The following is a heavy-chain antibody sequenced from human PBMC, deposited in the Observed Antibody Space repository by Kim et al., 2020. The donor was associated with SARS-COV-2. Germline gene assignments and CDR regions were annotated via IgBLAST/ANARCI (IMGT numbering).Heavy chain of an antibody. Sequence: GGSLRLSCAASGFTFSSYEMNWVRQAPGKGLEWVSYISSSGSTIYYADSVKGRFTISRDNAKNSLYLQMNSLRAEDTAVYYCARDLSPWRRRFGGEKPYGMDVWGQGTTVTVSS. D-gene: IGHD3-10*01. CDR3: ARDLSPWRRRFGGEKPYGMDV. CDR2: ISSSGSTI. CDR1: GFTFSSYE. J-gene: IGHJ6*02. V-gene: IGHV3-48*03.